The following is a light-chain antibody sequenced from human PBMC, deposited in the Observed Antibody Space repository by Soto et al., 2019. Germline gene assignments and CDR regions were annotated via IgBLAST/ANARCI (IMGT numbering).Light chain of an antibody. V-gene: IGLV2-14*03. CDR3: FAYTGGPTGF. CDR2: HVT. Sequence: QSALTQPASVSGSLGQSITISCTGGDYDVGRYSSVSWYQQHPDQAPKLIIYHVTNRPSGVSNRFSGSKSGDTASLTISGLQADDDADYYCFAYTGGPTGFFGSGTKVTVL. CDR1: DYDVGRYSS. J-gene: IGLJ1*01.